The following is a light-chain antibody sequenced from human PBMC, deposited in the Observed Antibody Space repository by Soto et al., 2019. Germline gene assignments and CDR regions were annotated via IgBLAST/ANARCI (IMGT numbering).Light chain of an antibody. CDR2: GAS. CDR3: QQYGSSPRT. V-gene: IGKV3-20*01. J-gene: IGKJ1*01. Sequence: IVLTQSPVTLSLSAGERATLCCRATQRVSSSYLAWYQQKPGQAPRLLIYGASSRATGIPDRFSGSGSGTDFTLTISSLEPEDFAVYYCQQYGSSPRTFGQGTKVDIK. CDR1: QRVSSSY.